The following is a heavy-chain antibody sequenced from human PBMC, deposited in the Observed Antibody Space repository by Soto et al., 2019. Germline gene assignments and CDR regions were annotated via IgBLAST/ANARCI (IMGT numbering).Heavy chain of an antibody. CDR1: GASINDYD. Sequence: LSETLSLTCTVSGASINDYDWSWIRQPPGKGLEWIGYIYISGSTTYNPSLKSRLTMSIDTSRNQFSLTLKSMSAADTAVYYCLGDPRGGWRFDYWGQGALVTVSS. CDR3: LGDPRGGWRFDY. CDR2: IYISGST. V-gene: IGHV4-59*01. D-gene: IGHD3-16*01. J-gene: IGHJ4*02.